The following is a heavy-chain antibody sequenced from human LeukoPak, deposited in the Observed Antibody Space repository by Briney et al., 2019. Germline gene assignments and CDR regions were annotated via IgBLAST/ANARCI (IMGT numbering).Heavy chain of an antibody. Sequence: GGSLRLSCAASGLTFSNYAMSWVRHTPAKGLEWVSGIDQSGGHTWYADSVKGRFTISRDNSKNTLYLQMNSLRAEDTAVYYCAKDEPDYGGNSGHYYYYGMDVWGQGTTVTVSS. V-gene: IGHV3-23*01. CDR3: AKDEPDYGGNSGHYYYYGMDV. D-gene: IGHD4-23*01. CDR1: GLTFSNYA. J-gene: IGHJ6*02. CDR2: IDQSGGHT.